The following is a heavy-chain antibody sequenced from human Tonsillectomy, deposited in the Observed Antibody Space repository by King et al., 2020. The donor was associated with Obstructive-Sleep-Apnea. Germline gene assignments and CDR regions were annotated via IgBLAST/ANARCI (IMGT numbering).Heavy chain of an antibody. Sequence: VQLVESGGGVVQPGRSLRLSCAASGFTFSSYGMHWVRQAPGKGLEGVAVISYDGSNKYYADSLKGRFTISRDNSKNPLYLQMNSLRAEDTAVYYCAKDVYSGSYIYYYYGMDVWGQGTTVTVSS. V-gene: IGHV3-30*18. CDR3: AKDVYSGSYIYYYYGMDV. J-gene: IGHJ6*02. D-gene: IGHD1-26*01. CDR1: GFTFSSYG. CDR2: ISYDGSNK.